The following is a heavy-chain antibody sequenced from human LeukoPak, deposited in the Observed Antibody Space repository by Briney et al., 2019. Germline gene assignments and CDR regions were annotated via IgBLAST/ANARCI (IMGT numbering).Heavy chain of an antibody. D-gene: IGHD4-17*01. J-gene: IGHJ2*01. CDR2: ISGSGGSA. CDR1: GFTFSSYA. CDR3: AKGTLDTAYLDL. V-gene: IGHV3-23*01. Sequence: GGSLRLSCAASGFTFSSYAMSWVRQAPGKGLEWVSVISGSGGSAHYADPVKGRFTISRDNSKNTLYLQMNSLRDEDTAVYYCAKGTLDTAYLDLWGRGTLVAVSS.